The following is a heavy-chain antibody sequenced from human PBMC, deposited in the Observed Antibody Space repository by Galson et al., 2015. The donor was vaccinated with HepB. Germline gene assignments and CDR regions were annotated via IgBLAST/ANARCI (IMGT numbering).Heavy chain of an antibody. CDR3: ARDSVAYLGYSSSWYLDY. CDR1: GFTFSSYW. CDR2: IKQDGSEK. V-gene: IGHV3-7*03. Sequence: SLRLSCAASGFTFSSYWMSWVRQAPGKGLEWVANIKQDGSEKYYVDSVKGRFTISRDNAKNSLYLQMNSLRAEDTAVYYCARDSVAYLGYSSSWYLDYWGQGTLVTVSS. J-gene: IGHJ4*02. D-gene: IGHD6-13*01.